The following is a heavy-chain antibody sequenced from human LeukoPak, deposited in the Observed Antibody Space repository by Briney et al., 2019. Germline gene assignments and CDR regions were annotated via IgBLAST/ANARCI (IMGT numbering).Heavy chain of an antibody. V-gene: IGHV1-18*01. Sequence: ASVKVSCKASDYTFTSYGISWVRQAPGQGLEWMGWISAYNGNTNYAQKLQGRVTMTTDTSTSTAYMELRSLRSDDTAVYYCARYDYVWGSYGMDVWGQGTTVTVSS. J-gene: IGHJ6*02. CDR3: ARYDYVWGSYGMDV. CDR1: DYTFTSYG. CDR2: ISAYNGNT. D-gene: IGHD3-16*01.